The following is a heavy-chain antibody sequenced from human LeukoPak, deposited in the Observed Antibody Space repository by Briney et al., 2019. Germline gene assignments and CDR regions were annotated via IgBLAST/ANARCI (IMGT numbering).Heavy chain of an antibody. J-gene: IGHJ4*02. CDR3: ARAQKYYDFWSGYPFFDY. Sequence: SETLSLTCTVSGGSISSYYWSWIRQPAGKGLEWIGRIYTSGSTDYNPSLKSRVTMSVDTSKNQFSLKLSSVTAADTAVYYCARAQKYYDFWSGYPFFDYWGQGTLVTVSS. CDR2: IYTSGST. V-gene: IGHV4-4*07. D-gene: IGHD3-3*01. CDR1: GGSISSYY.